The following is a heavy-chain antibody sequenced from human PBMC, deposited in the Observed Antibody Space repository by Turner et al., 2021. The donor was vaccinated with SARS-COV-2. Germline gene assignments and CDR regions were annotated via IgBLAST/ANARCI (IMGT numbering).Heavy chain of an antibody. CDR3: AKSGFGYSSGWGYFDY. Sequence: QVQLVESGGGVVQPGRSLRLSCAAPGLTFSRYGMHWVRQAPGKGLEWVAVIWYDGSNKYYADSVKGRFTISRDNSKNTLYLQMNTLRAEDTAVYYCAKSGFGYSSGWGYFDYWGQGTLVTVSS. J-gene: IGHJ4*02. V-gene: IGHV3-33*06. CDR1: GLTFSRYG. CDR2: IWYDGSNK. D-gene: IGHD6-19*01.